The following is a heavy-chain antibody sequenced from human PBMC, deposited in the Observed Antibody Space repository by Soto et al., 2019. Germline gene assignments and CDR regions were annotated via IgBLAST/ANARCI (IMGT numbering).Heavy chain of an antibody. Sequence: EVQLVESGGGLVKPGGSLRLSCAASGFTFSSYSMNWVRQAPGKGLEWVSSISSSSSYIYYADSVKGRFTISRDNAKNSLYLQMNSLSAADTAVYYCARDDRYYYYYYYMDVWGKGTTVTVSS. V-gene: IGHV3-21*01. CDR1: GFTFSSYS. CDR2: ISSSSSYI. CDR3: ARDDRYYYYYYYMDV. J-gene: IGHJ6*03.